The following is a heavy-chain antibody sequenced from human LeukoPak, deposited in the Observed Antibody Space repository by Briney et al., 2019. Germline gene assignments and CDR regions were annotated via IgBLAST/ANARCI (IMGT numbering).Heavy chain of an antibody. CDR3: ARVSLGRHERSYSSSWYLGTTDNYYYYGMDV. V-gene: IGHV1-69*04. CDR1: GGTFSSYA. J-gene: IGHJ6*02. CDR2: IIPILGIA. D-gene: IGHD6-13*01. Sequence: GASVKVSCKASGGTFSSYAISWVRQAPGQGLEWMGRIIPILGIANYAQKFQGRVTITADKSTSTAYMELSSLRSEDTAVYYCARVSLGRHERSYSSSWYLGTTDNYYYYGMDVWGQGTTVTVSS.